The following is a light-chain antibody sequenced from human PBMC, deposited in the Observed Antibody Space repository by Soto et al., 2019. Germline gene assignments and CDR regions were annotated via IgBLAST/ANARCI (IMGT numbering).Light chain of an antibody. CDR1: QGIGRY. Sequence: EIVLTQSPGTLSLSPGESATLSCRASQGIGRYLAWFQQKPGQPPRLLIYDASTRATGIPGRFSGSGSGTAFTLTISSLEPEDFAVYYCHQRSSWPLTFGPGTKVEI. V-gene: IGKV3-11*01. J-gene: IGKJ3*01. CDR2: DAS. CDR3: HQRSSWPLT.